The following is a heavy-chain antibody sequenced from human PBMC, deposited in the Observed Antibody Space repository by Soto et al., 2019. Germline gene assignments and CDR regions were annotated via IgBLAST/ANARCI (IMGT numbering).Heavy chain of an antibody. CDR1: GFTFSSYG. J-gene: IGHJ6*02. CDR2: IWYDGSNK. Sequence: QVLLVESGGGVVQPGRSLRLSCAASGFTFSSYGMHWVRQAPGKGLEWVAVIWYDGSNKYYADSVKGRFTISRDNSKNTLYLQMNSLRAEDTAVYYCARDLDVTYYDFWSGDYGMDVWGQGTTVTVSS. CDR3: ARDLDVTYYDFWSGDYGMDV. D-gene: IGHD3-3*01. V-gene: IGHV3-33*01.